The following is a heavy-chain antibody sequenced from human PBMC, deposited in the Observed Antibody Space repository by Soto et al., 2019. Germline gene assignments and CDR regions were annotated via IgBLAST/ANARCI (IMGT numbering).Heavy chain of an antibody. J-gene: IGHJ4*02. CDR2: IYYSGNT. V-gene: IGHV4-39*01. CDR3: ARVLLRYRYGRFAY. D-gene: IGHD5-18*01. CDR1: GDSISSTIYS. Sequence: SETLSLTCTVSGDSISSTIYSWGWIRQPPGKGLEWIGSIYYSGNTYYNPSLKSRVTISVDTSKNQFSLKLSSVTAADTAVYYCARVLLRYRYGRFAYWGQGKLVTVSS.